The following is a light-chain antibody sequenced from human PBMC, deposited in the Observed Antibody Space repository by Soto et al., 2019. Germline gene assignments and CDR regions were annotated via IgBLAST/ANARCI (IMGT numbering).Light chain of an antibody. CDR1: QSISSW. J-gene: IGKJ5*01. Sequence: DLPMTQSPSTPSASVGDKVTITCRASQSISSWLAWYQQKPGKAPKILIYDTSSLESGVPSRFSGSGSGTEFTLTISSLQPDDFATYYCQQYNTYSTFGQGTRLEI. V-gene: IGKV1-5*01. CDR3: QQYNTYST. CDR2: DTS.